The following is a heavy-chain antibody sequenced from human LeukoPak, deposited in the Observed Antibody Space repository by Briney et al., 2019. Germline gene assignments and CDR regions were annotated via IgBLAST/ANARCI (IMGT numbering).Heavy chain of an antibody. Sequence: GGSLRLSCAASGFTFSSYGMSWVRHAPRKGLGWVSVISVSGGGTYYADSVKGRFTIFRDYSKTTLYLQMNRLRARDTPVYYCVLFGDYESPDGSDIWGQGTMVTVSS. CDR2: ISVSGGGT. CDR1: GFTFSSYG. CDR3: VLFGDYESPDGSDI. J-gene: IGHJ3*02. V-gene: IGHV3-23*01. D-gene: IGHD2-21*01.